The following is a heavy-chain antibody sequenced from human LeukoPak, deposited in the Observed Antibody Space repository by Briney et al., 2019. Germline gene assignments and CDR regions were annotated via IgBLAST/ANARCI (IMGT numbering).Heavy chain of an antibody. CDR2: INPNSGGT. D-gene: IGHD1-26*01. V-gene: IGHV1-2*06. J-gene: IGHJ2*01. CDR3: ATSRSYLVPWHFDL. CDR1: GYTFTGYY. Sequence: ASVKVSCKASGYTFTGYYMHWVRQAPGQGLEWMGRINPNSGGTNYAQKFQGRVTMTRDTSISTAYMELSRLRSDDTAVYYCATSRSYLVPWHFDLWGRGTLVTVSS.